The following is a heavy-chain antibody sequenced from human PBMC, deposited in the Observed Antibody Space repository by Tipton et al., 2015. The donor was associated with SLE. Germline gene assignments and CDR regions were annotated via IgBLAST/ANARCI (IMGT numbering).Heavy chain of an antibody. V-gene: IGHV4-34*01. J-gene: IGHJ4*02. CDR3: AREGDPGGPFDY. Sequence: TLSLTCAVYGGSFNDYCWNWIRQPPGKGLEWIGEINHSGSTNYKSSLKSRVTISLDRSKNQFSLRLTSVTAADTAVYYCAREGDPGGPFDYWGQGTLVTVSS. D-gene: IGHD3-16*01. CDR1: GGSFNDYC. CDR2: INHSGST.